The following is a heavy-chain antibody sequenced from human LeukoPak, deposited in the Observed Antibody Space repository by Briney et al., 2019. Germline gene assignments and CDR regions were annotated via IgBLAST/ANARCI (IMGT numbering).Heavy chain of an antibody. CDR3: ARGGYSGYAGFDP. CDR2: IYPGDSDT. Sequence: GKSLKISCKGSGYTFTSYWVGWVRQMPGKGLEWMGTIYPGDSDTRYSPSFQGQVTISADKSISTAYLQWSSLKASDTAMYYCARGGYSGYAGFDPWGQGTLVTVSS. V-gene: IGHV5-51*01. J-gene: IGHJ5*02. D-gene: IGHD5-12*01. CDR1: GYTFTSYW.